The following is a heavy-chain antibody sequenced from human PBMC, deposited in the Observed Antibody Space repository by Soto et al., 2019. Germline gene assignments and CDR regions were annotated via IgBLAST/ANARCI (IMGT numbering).Heavy chain of an antibody. Sequence: QVQLQESCPGLVKPSQTLSLTCTVSGGSISSGGYYWSWLRQHPWKGLEWIGYIYYSVSTYYNPSLKGRVTISVDTAKNQFSLKLSSVTAADTAVYYGARDGFDSSGPDAFHIWGQGTMVTVSS. V-gene: IGHV4-31*03. CDR2: IYYSVST. CDR1: GGSISSGGYY. CDR3: ARDGFDSSGPDAFHI. D-gene: IGHD3-22*01. J-gene: IGHJ3*02.